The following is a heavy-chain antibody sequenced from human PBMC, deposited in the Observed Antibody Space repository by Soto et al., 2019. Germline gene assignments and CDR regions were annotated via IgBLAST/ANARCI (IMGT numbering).Heavy chain of an antibody. J-gene: IGHJ6*02. CDR1: GFTFSSYA. Sequence: GGSLRLSCAASGFTFSSYAMSWFRQAPGKGLEWVSAISGSGGSTYYADSVKGRFTISRGNSKNTLYLQMNSLRAEDTAVYYCAKDRTTIFGVVIPRSYYYYYYGMDVWGQGTTVTVSS. CDR2: ISGSGGST. D-gene: IGHD3-3*01. CDR3: AKDRTTIFGVVIPRSYYYYYYGMDV. V-gene: IGHV3-23*01.